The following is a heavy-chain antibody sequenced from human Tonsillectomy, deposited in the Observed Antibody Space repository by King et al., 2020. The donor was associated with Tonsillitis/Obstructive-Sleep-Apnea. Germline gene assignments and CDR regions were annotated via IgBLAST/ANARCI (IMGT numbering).Heavy chain of an antibody. Sequence: VQLVQSGGGLVQPGGSLRLSCAASGFTVSSNYMTWVRQGPGKGLEWVSVIYAGGTTFYAYSVKGRFTISRDNSKNTLYLQMNSLRAEDTAVYYCGRDSGGDSDAFAIWGQGTMVTVSS. CDR3: GRDSGGDSDAFAI. CDR1: GFTVSSNY. CDR2: IYAGGTT. J-gene: IGHJ3*02. V-gene: IGHV3-66*01. D-gene: IGHD2-21*02.